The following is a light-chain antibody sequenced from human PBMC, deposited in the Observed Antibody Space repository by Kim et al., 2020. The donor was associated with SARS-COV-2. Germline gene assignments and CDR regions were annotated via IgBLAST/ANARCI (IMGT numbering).Light chain of an antibody. CDR1: SLRSYY. CDR3: NSRDSSGNQWDVV. Sequence: SSELTQDPAVSVALGQTVRITCQGDSLRSYYASWYQQKPGQAPVLVIYGKNNRPSGIPDRFSGSSSGNTASLTITGAQAEDAADYYCNSRDSSGNQWDVV. V-gene: IGLV3-19*01. J-gene: IGLJ2*01. CDR2: GKN.